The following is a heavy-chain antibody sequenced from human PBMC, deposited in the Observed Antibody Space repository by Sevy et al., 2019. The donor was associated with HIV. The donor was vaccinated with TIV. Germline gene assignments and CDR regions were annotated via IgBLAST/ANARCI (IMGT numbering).Heavy chain of an antibody. Sequence: GESLKISCAASGFTFSSYSMNWVRQAPGKGLEWVSSISSSSSYIYYADSVKGRFTISRDNAKNSLYLQMNSLRAEDTAEYYCARDSKYCSGDCKHYYYYYMDVWGKGTTVTVSS. CDR3: ARDSKYCSGDCKHYYYYYMDV. J-gene: IGHJ6*03. CDR2: ISSSSSYI. V-gene: IGHV3-21*01. D-gene: IGHD2-21*02. CDR1: GFTFSSYS.